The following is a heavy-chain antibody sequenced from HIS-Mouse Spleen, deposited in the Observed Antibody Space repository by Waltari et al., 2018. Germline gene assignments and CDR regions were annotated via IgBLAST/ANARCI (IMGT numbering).Heavy chain of an antibody. J-gene: IGHJ3*02. CDR2: IRSKAYGGTT. Sequence: EVQLVESGGGLVQPGRSLRLSCTASGFTFGDYAMSWFRQAPGKGREWVGFIRSKAYGGTTEYAASVKGRFTISRDDSKSIAYLQMNSLKTEDTAVYYCTRTSYYDFWSGYDAFDIWGQGTMVTVSS. CDR3: TRTSYYDFWSGYDAFDI. V-gene: IGHV3-49*03. CDR1: GFTFGDYA. D-gene: IGHD3-3*01.